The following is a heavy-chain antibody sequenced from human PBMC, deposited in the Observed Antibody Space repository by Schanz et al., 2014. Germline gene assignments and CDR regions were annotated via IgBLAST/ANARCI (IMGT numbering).Heavy chain of an antibody. Sequence: EVQLVESGGGLVRPGGSLRLSCAASGLLFSYYYMSGVRQAPGKGLEWVSRIYMDGSGRDYGDSVKGRFTVSRDNAKNTLYLQMDSLRAEDTAVYYCARDNRQCSGPCSGGSCHPCGMDVWGQGTTVIVSS. CDR3: ARDNRQCSGPCSGGSCHPCGMDV. V-gene: IGHV3-74*01. J-gene: IGHJ6*02. CDR2: IYMDGSGR. CDR1: GLLFSYYY. D-gene: IGHD2-15*01.